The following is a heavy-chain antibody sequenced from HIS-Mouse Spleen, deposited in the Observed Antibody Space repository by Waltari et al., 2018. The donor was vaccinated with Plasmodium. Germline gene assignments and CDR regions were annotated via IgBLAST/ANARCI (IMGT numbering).Heavy chain of an antibody. CDR1: GLTVSSYA. D-gene: IGHD5-12*01. V-gene: IGHV3-23*01. Sequence: EVQRLESGGGLVQPGASVSLSCAASGLTVSSYARSWVRQAPGKGLEWVSAICGGGGSTYYADSVKGRFTISRDNSKNTLYLQMNSLRAEDTAVYYCAKFTPGGYTAFDIWGQGTMVTVSS. CDR2: ICGGGGST. CDR3: AKFTPGGYTAFDI. J-gene: IGHJ3*02.